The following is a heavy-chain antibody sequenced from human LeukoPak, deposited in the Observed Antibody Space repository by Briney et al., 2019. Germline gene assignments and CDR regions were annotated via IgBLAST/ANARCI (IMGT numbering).Heavy chain of an antibody. Sequence: ASVKVSCKASGYTFTSYYMHWVRQAPGQGLEWMGIINPSVGSTSYAQKFQGRVTMTRDTSTSTVHMELSSLRCEATAVYYCAIPGLLGAKNPDRRYCSSTSCYRGPYYYYYYMDVWGKGTTVTVSS. CDR2: INPSVGST. CDR3: AIPGLLGAKNPDRRYCSSTSCYRGPYYYYYYMDV. D-gene: IGHD2-2*02. CDR1: GYTFTSYY. J-gene: IGHJ6*03. V-gene: IGHV1-46*03.